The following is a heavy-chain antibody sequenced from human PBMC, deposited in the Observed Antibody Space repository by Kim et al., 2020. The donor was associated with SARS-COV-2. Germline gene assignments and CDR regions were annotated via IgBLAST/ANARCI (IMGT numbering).Heavy chain of an antibody. V-gene: IGHV4-34*01. CDR2: INHSGST. J-gene: IGHJ2*01. CDR1: GGSFSGYY. D-gene: IGHD1-20*01. Sequence: SETLSLTCAVYGGSFSGYYWSWIRQPPGKGLEWIGEINHSGSTNYNPSLKSRVTISVDTSKNQFSLKLSSVTAADTAVYYCARRRHNPNFDLWGRGTLVT. CDR3: ARRRHNPNFDL.